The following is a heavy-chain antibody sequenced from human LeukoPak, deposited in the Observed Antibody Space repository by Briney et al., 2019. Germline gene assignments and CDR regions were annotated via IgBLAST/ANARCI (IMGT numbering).Heavy chain of an antibody. V-gene: IGHV3-23*01. Sequence: GGSLRLSCAASGFTFSSYGMSWVRQAPGKGLEWVSAISGSGGSTYYADSVKGRFTISRDNSKNTLYLQMNSLRAEDTAVYYCAKAGAPEVVVIPFDYWGQGTLVTVSS. CDR1: GFTFSSYG. D-gene: IGHD3-22*01. CDR3: AKAGAPEVVVIPFDY. CDR2: ISGSGGST. J-gene: IGHJ4*02.